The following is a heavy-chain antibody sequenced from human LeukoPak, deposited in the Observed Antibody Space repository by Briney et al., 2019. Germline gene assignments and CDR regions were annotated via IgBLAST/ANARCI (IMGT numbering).Heavy chain of an antibody. CDR1: GVSLGSHY. Sequence: SETLSLTCTVSGVSLGSHYWSWIRPSPGKGLEWIGCVYNSGTTVYNPSLTGRVTISVDTSKNQYSLNLRSVTAADAAVYYCARDAYWGQGILVTVSS. V-gene: IGHV4-59*11. J-gene: IGHJ4*02. CDR3: ARDAY. CDR2: VYNSGTT.